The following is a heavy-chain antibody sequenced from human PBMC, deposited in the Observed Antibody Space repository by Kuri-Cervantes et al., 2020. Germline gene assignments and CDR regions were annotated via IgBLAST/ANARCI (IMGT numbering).Heavy chain of an antibody. CDR3: ARHRNGDYGNYYGMDV. Sequence: GESLKISCKGSGYSFTSYWIGWVRQMPGKGLEWMGIIYPGDSGTRYSPSFQGQVTISADKSISTAYLQWSSLEASDTAMYYCARHRNGDYGNYYGMDVWGQGTTVTVSS. CDR2: IYPGDSGT. CDR1: GYSFTSYW. J-gene: IGHJ6*02. D-gene: IGHD4-17*01. V-gene: IGHV5-51*01.